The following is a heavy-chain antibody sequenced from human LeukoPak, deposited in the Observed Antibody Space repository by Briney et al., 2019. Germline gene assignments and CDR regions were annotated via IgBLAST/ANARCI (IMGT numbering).Heavy chain of an antibody. Sequence: SAKVSCKASGGTFSSYAISWVRQAPGQGLEWMGGIIPIFGTANYAQKFQGRVTITTDESTSTAYMELSSLRSEDTAVYYCASAYCSSTSCYKDFDYWGQGTLVTVSS. D-gene: IGHD2-2*02. J-gene: IGHJ4*02. V-gene: IGHV1-69*05. CDR3: ASAYCSSTSCYKDFDY. CDR2: IIPIFGTA. CDR1: GGTFSSYA.